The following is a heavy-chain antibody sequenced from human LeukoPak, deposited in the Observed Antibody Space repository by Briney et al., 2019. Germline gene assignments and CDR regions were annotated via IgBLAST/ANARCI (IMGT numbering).Heavy chain of an antibody. CDR3: AKDRGFSFASGSSELDY. Sequence: PGRSLRLSCAASGFTFSKYGMHWVRQAPGKGLEWVAVISYDRSNKYYADSVKGRITISRDNSKNTLYLQMNSLRAEDTAVYYCAKDRGFSFASGSSELDYWGQGTLVTVSS. V-gene: IGHV3-30*18. CDR2: ISYDRSNK. J-gene: IGHJ4*02. D-gene: IGHD3-10*01. CDR1: GFTFSKYG.